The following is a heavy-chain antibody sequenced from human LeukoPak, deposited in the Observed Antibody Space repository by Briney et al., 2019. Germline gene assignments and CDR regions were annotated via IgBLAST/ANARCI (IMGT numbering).Heavy chain of an antibody. CDR1: GFTFSSYG. CDR2: IWAGGRHE. CDR3: ASGGDYGDVDY. D-gene: IGHD4-17*01. J-gene: IGHJ4*02. V-gene: IGHV3-33*01. Sequence: GGPLRLSCATSGFTFSSYGMHWVRQAPGKGLEWVAFIWAGGRHEDYADSVKGRFTISRDNSKNTLYLQMNSLRAEDTAVYYCASGGDYGDVDYWGQGTLVTVSS.